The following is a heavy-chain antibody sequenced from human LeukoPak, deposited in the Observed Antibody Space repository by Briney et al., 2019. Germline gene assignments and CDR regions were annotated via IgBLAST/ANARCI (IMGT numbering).Heavy chain of an antibody. V-gene: IGHV4-39*07. CDR3: ARDHPRGYMAAAD. J-gene: IGHJ4*02. Sequence: PSETLSLTCTVSGGSISSTIYYWGWIRQPPGKGLEWIGSVYYSGSTYYNPSLKSRVTISIHPSKNQFSLKLFSVTAADTAVYYCARDHPRGYMAAADWGQGTLVSVSS. CDR1: GGSISSTIYY. CDR2: VYYSGST. D-gene: IGHD6-13*01.